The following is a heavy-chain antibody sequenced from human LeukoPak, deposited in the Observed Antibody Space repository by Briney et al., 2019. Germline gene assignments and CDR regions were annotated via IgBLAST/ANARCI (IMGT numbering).Heavy chain of an antibody. CDR1: GFTFSNYA. Sequence: GGSLRLSCAASGFTFSNYAMRWVRQAPGKGLEWVAVISYDGSNKYYADSVKGRFTISRDNSKNTLYLQMNSLRAEDTAVYYCAKAFGGDYDYWGQGTLVTVSS. CDR3: AKAFGGDYDY. V-gene: IGHV3-30*18. CDR2: ISYDGSNK. J-gene: IGHJ4*02. D-gene: IGHD3-16*01.